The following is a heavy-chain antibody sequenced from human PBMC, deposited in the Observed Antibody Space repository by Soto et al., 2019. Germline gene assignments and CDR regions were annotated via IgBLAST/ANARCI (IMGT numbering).Heavy chain of an antibody. CDR3: ARDVHILTGYYSTFDY. CDR1: GFTFSSYG. J-gene: IGHJ4*02. D-gene: IGHD3-9*01. Sequence: GGSLRLSCAASGFTFSSYGMHWVRQAPGKGLEWVAVIWYDGSNKYYADSVKGRFTISRDNSKNTLYLQMNSLRAEDTAVYYCARDVHILTGYYSTFDYWGQGTLVTVSS. V-gene: IGHV3-33*01. CDR2: IWYDGSNK.